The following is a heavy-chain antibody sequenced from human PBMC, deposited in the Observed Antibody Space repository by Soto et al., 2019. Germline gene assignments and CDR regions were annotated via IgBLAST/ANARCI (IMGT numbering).Heavy chain of an antibody. J-gene: IGHJ4*02. V-gene: IGHV4-34*01. Sequence: SETLSLTCAVYGGSFSGYYWSWIRQPPGKGLEWIGEINHSGSTNYNPSLKSRVTISVDTSKNQFSLKLSSVTAADTAVYYCARGAVAGTIYFDYWGQGTLVTVSS. CDR3: ARGAVAGTIYFDY. D-gene: IGHD6-19*01. CDR1: GGSFSGYY. CDR2: INHSGST.